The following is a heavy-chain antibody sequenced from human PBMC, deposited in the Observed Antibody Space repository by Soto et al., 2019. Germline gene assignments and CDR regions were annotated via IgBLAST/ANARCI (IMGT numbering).Heavy chain of an antibody. V-gene: IGHV1-69*01. CDR1: VGTFSSYA. Sequence: QVQLVKSGAEVKKPWSSVKVSCKASVGTFSSYAISWVRQAPGQGIELMGGISPSFGKANYAQKLQGRVYITAQESTLTDNKELSSMRSEDTAVYYCARLSKDDYCGQGTLVTVSS. CDR3: ARLSKDDY. J-gene: IGHJ4*02. CDR2: ISPSFGKA.